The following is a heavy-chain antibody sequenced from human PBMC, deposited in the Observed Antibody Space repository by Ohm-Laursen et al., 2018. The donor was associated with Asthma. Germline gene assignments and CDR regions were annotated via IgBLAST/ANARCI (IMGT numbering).Heavy chain of an antibody. V-gene: IGHV1-18*04. CDR3: VRGVVDRFDH. CDR2: IYIANT. D-gene: IGHD2-21*01. Sequence: ASVKVSCKVSGYSVTSYAFSWVRQAPGQRPEWMGWIYIANTNYAPKFRDRVTLTTDTSTNTLYMDLRSLRSDDTAVYYCVRGVVDRFDHWGQGSLVIVSS. J-gene: IGHJ4*02. CDR1: GYSVTSYA.